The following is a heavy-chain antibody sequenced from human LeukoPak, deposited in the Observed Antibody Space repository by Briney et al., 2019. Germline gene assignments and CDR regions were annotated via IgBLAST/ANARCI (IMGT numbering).Heavy chain of an antibody. J-gene: IGHJ4*02. D-gene: IGHD3-22*01. CDR1: GFTFDDYG. CDR2: INWNGGST. V-gene: IGHV3-20*04. Sequence: PGGSLRLSCAASGFTFDDYGMSWVRQAPGKGLEWVSGINWNGGSTGYTDSVKGRFTISRDNSKNTLYLQMNSLRAEDTAVYYCAKDRSSSGYHFDYWGQGTLVTVSS. CDR3: AKDRSSSGYHFDY.